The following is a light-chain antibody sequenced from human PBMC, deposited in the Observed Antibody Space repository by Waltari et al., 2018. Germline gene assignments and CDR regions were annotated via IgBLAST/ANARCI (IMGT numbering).Light chain of an antibody. CDR1: QYVNIH. CDR2: AAS. CDR3: QQYNDWPRT. Sequence: EVVMTQSPATPSASPGESATLSCRASQYVNIHLDWYQQKPGQAPRLLIYAASTRATGVPARFSGRGAGTDFTLTISSLQSEDSAVYYCQQYNDWPRTFGLGTKVEIK. J-gene: IGKJ1*01. V-gene: IGKV3-15*01.